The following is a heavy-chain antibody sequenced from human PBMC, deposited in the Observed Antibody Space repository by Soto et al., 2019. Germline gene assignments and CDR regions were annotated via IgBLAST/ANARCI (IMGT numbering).Heavy chain of an antibody. V-gene: IGHV1-3*01. D-gene: IGHD6-13*01. CDR3: ARSGYSSSWYNYYYGMDV. Sequence: ASVKVSYKASGYPLTSYAMHWVRQAPGQSVEWMGWINAGNGNTKYSQKFQGRVTITRDTSASTAYMELSRLRSEDTAVYYGARSGYSSSWYNYYYGMDVWGQGTTVTVSS. J-gene: IGHJ6*02. CDR2: INAGNGNT. CDR1: GYPLTSYA.